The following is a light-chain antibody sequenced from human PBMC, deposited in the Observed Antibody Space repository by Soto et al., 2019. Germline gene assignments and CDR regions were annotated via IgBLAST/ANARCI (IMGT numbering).Light chain of an antibody. CDR1: QSLGTW. V-gene: IGKV1-5*01. Sequence: DIRMTQSPSTLSASVGDRVTITCRASQSLGTWLAWYQERPGKAPKLLIYDVSTLAIGVPSRFSGSGSGTEFTLTISSLQPDDFATDYCQHYNSYYLTFGPGTKVDIK. CDR2: DVS. J-gene: IGKJ3*01. CDR3: QHYNSYYLT.